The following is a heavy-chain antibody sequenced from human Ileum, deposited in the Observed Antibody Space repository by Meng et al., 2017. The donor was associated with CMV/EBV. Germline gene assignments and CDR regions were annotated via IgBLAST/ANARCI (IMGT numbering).Heavy chain of an antibody. V-gene: IGHV1-2*02. CDR2: INPKDGDT. Sequence: GQVVQFGAGVKKPGASVKISCETSGYYFTSFYIHWVRQAPGQGPECLGWINPKDGDTDYTESFQGRVTLTRDTSITTAHMELHNLKSDDTAIYYCARENWVYDLWGQGTPVTVSS. D-gene: IGHD2/OR15-2a*01. CDR1: GYYFTSFY. CDR3: ARENWVYDL. J-gene: IGHJ5*02.